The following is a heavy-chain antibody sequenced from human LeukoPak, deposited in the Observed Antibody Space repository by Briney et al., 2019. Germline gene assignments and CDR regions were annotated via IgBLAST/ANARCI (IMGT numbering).Heavy chain of an antibody. CDR1: GFTFSSYA. V-gene: IGHV3-23*01. D-gene: IGHD6-19*01. Sequence: GGSLRLSCAASGFTFSSYAMSWVRQAPGKGLEWVSGISGGDDTTYFADSVKGRFTISRDNSKNTLYLQMNRLRAEDTAVYYCAKDKQWLVLDYWGQGTLATVSS. CDR2: ISGGDDTT. J-gene: IGHJ4*02. CDR3: AKDKQWLVLDY.